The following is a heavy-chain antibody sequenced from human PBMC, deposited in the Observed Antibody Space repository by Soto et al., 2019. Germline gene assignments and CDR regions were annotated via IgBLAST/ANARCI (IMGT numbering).Heavy chain of an antibody. Sequence: QVQLQQWGAGLLKPSETLSLTCAVYGGSFSGYYWSWIRQPPGKGLEWIGEINHSGSTNYNPSLKRRVTISVDTSKNRFSLKLSSVTAADTAVYYCARGLIYTMVRGGSAFDPWGKGTLVTASS. J-gene: IGHJ5*02. CDR1: GGSFSGYY. CDR2: INHSGST. V-gene: IGHV4-34*01. CDR3: ARGLIYTMVRGGSAFDP. D-gene: IGHD3-10*01.